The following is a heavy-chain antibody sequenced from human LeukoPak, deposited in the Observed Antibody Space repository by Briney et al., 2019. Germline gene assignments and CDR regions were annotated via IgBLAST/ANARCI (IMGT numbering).Heavy chain of an antibody. D-gene: IGHD3-10*01. J-gene: IGHJ4*02. CDR2: ISGSGGYT. CDR1: GFTFSRFW. CDR3: AKEVYYYGSGSYYSANYIDY. V-gene: IGHV3-23*01. Sequence: PGGSLRLSCAASGFTFSRFWMSWVRQAPGKGLEWVSAISGSGGYTYYADSVKGRFTISRDNSKNTLYLEMNSLRAEDTAVYYCAKEVYYYGSGSYYSANYIDYWGQGTLVTVSS.